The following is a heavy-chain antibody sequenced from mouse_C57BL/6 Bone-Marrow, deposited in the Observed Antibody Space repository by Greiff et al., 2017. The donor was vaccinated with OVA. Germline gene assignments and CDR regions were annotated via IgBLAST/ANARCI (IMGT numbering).Heavy chain of an antibody. CDR1: GYTFTSYW. J-gene: IGHJ2*01. Sequence: QVQLKQPGAELVRPGSSVKLSCKASGYTFTSYWMHWVKQRPIQGLEWIGNIDPSDSETHYNQKFKDKATLTVDKSSSTAYMQLSSLTFEDSAVYYCAREYGNYVYYFDYWGQGTTLTVSS. CDR3: AREYGNYVYYFDY. CDR2: IDPSDSET. D-gene: IGHD2-10*02. V-gene: IGHV1-52*01.